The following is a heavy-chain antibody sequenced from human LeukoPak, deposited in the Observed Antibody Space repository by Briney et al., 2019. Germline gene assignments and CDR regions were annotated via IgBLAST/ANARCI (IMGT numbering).Heavy chain of an antibody. V-gene: IGHV3-21*01. CDR3: AREPTYTSSWYTTCDS. CDR2: ISSSSSYI. CDR1: GFTFSSYS. D-gene: IGHD6-13*01. Sequence: GGSLRLSCAASGFTFSSYSMNWVRQAPGEGLEWVSSISSSSSYIYYADSVKGRFTISRDNAKNSLYLQMNSLRAEDTAVYYCAREPTYTSSWYTTCDSWGQGTLVTVSS. J-gene: IGHJ5*01.